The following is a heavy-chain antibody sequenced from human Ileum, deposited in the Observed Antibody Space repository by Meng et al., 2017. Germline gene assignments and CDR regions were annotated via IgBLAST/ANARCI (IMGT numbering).Heavy chain of an antibody. Sequence: GESLKISCKASGFTFSNYPIHWLRQAPGQRLEWMGWVNAGSGDTNYSQKFQGRVTITWDTSASTAYMDLTTLTSEDTAVYYCARENSAKYSFDFDSWGQGILVTVSS. V-gene: IGHV1-3*01. J-gene: IGHJ4*02. CDR2: VNAGSGDT. D-gene: IGHD2/OR15-2a*01. CDR3: ARENSAKYSFDFDS. CDR1: GFTFSNYP.